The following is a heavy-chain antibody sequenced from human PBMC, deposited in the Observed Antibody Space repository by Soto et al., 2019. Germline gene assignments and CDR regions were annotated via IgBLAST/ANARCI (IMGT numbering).Heavy chain of an antibody. V-gene: IGHV3-23*01. CDR3: AKDPSSGFAMENYFDY. CDR1: GFTFSSYA. CDR2: ISGSSTST. Sequence: EVQLSGSGGGLVQPGGSLRLSCAASGFTFSSYAMSWVRQAPGKGLEWVSAISGSSTSTYYADSVKGRFTISRANSKNTLYLQMNSLRAEDTAVYYCAKDPSSGFAMENYFDYWGKGTLVTVSS. J-gene: IGHJ4*02. D-gene: IGHD3-10*01.